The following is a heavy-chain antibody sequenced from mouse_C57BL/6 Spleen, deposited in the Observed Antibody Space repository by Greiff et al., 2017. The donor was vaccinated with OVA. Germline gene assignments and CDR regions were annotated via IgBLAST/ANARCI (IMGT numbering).Heavy chain of an antibody. Sequence: EVQLQQSGPELVKPGASVKISCKASGYTFTDYYMNWVKQSHGKSLEWIGDINPNNGGTSYNQKFKGKATLTVDKSSSTAYMERRSLTSEDSAVYYCARYYALVDYWGQGTTRTVSA. CDR3: ARYYALVDY. CDR1: GYTFTDYY. D-gene: IGHD1-1*01. J-gene: IGHJ2*01. V-gene: IGHV1-26*01. CDR2: INPNNGGT.